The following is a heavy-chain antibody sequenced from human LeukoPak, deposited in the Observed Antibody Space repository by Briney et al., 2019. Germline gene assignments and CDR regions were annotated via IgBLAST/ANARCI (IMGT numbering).Heavy chain of an antibody. CDR3: AREYDGSGYYYFDY. D-gene: IGHD3-22*01. CDR1: GFTFSGYT. V-gene: IGHV3-21*01. Sequence: GGSLRLSCAASGFTFSGYTMNWVRQAPGKGLEWVSSVSSSSSYTYYADSVKGRFTIYRDNVKNSLYLQMNSLRAEDTAVYYCAREYDGSGYYYFDYWGQGTLVTVSS. CDR2: VSSSSSYT. J-gene: IGHJ4*02.